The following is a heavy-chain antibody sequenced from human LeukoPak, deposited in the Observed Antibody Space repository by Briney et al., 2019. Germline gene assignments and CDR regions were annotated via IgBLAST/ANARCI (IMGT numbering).Heavy chain of an antibody. CDR1: GGSISSYY. V-gene: IGHV4-59*01. J-gene: IGHJ6*03. D-gene: IGHD2-2*01. CDR2: IYYSGST. CDR3: ARRGCSSTSCLGEYYYYYMDV. Sequence: SETLSLTCTVSGGSISSYYWSWIRQPPGKGLEWIGYIYYSGSTNYNPSLKSRVTISVDTSKNQFSLKLSSVTAADTAVYYCARRGCSSTSCLGEYYYYYMDVWGKGTTVTVSS.